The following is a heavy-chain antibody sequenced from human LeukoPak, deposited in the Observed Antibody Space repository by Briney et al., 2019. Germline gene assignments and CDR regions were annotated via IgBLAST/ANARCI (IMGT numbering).Heavy chain of an antibody. J-gene: IGHJ4*02. V-gene: IGHV3-21*01. CDR3: ARHRTASDY. Sequence: GGSLRLSCAASGFTFSSYTMYWVRQAPGKGLEWVSSISSSSSYIYYVDSVKGRFTFSRDNAKNSLYLQMNSLRAEDTAVYYCARHRTASDYWGQGTLVTVSS. D-gene: IGHD3-16*02. CDR1: GFTFSSYT. CDR2: ISSSSSYI.